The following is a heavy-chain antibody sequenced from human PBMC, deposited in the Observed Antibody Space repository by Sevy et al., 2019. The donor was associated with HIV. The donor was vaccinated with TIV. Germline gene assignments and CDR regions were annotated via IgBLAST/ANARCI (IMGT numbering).Heavy chain of an antibody. CDR3: ARDLGGYGGNSIDY. V-gene: IGHV1-18*01. CDR1: GYTFTSYG. CDR2: ISAYNGNT. J-gene: IGHJ4*02. Sequence: ASVKVSCKASGYTFTSYGISWVRQAPGQGLEWMEWISAYNGNTNYAQKLQGRVTMTTDTSTSTAYVELRSLRSDDTAACYCARDLGGYGGNSIDYWGQGTLVTVSS. D-gene: IGHD2-21*02.